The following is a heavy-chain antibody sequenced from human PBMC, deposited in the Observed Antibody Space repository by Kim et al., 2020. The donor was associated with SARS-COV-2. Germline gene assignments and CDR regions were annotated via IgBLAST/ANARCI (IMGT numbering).Heavy chain of an antibody. CDR3: ARDNINWAFDI. CDR2: ITPIDGFT. CDR1: GYRFTSNK. J-gene: IGHJ3*02. V-gene: IGHV1-46*04. Sequence: ASVKVSCKASGYRFTSNKMHWVRQAPGQGLEWMGIITPIDGFTVYAQNLQGRFTVTRDTSTATVYMELSSVRSDDTAVYYCARDNINWAFDIWGQGTMVIVSS.